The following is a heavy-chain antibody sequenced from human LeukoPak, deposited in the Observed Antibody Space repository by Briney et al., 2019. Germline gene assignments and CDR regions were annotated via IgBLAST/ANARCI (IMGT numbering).Heavy chain of an antibody. CDR1: GFTFSRKG. CDR2: ISYDGSNK. V-gene: IGHV3-30*18. D-gene: IGHD3-22*01. J-gene: IGHJ6*02. CDR3: AKDYYDSSASLELYYYYYGVDV. Sequence: GGSLRLSCAASGFTFSRKGMHWVRQAPGKGLELVAVISYDGSNKYYADSEKGRFTISRDNSKNTLYLQMSSLRAEDTAVYYCAKDYYDSSASLELYYYYYGVDVWGQGTTVTVSS.